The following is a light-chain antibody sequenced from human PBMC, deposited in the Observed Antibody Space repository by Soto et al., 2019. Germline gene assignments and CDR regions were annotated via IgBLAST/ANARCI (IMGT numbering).Light chain of an antibody. CDR2: DVS. J-gene: IGLJ7*01. CDR1: SSDVGGYNY. Sequence: QSALTQPASVSGSPGQSITISCTGTSSDVGGYNYVSWYQQHPGKAPKLMIYDVSNRPAGVSNRFSGSKSGNTAALTISGLQAEDEADDFGNSYTSSSAPSAVFGGGTQLTVL. CDR3: NSYTSSSAPSAV. V-gene: IGLV2-14*01.